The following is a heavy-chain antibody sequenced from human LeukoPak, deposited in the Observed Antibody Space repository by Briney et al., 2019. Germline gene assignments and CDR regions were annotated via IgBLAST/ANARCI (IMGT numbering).Heavy chain of an antibody. CDR2: IYTSGST. CDR1: GGSISSGSYY. J-gene: IGHJ4*02. CDR3: TAVVRGVPSY. D-gene: IGHD3-10*01. V-gene: IGHV4-61*02. Sequence: SETLSLTCTVSGGSISSGSYYWSWIRQPAGKGLEWIGRIYTSGSTNYNPSLKSRVTISVDTSKNQFSLKLSSVTAADTAVYYCTAVVRGVPSYWGQGTLVTVSS.